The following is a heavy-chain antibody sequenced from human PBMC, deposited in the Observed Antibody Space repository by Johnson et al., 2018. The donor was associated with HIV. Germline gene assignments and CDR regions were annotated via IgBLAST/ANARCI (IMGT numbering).Heavy chain of an antibody. CDR3: ARVDKHDVGGINDAFDL. Sequence: VQLVEAGGGLVQPGGSLRLSCAASGFAFSSYWMSWIRQVPGKGLEWVAHIKEDESEKYLVDSVKGRFTISRDNAKNSVYLQMTTLRAEDTAVYYCARVDKHDVGGINDAFDLWGQGTMVIVSS. V-gene: IGHV3-7*01. CDR2: IKEDESEK. D-gene: IGHD1-26*01. J-gene: IGHJ3*01. CDR1: GFAFSSYW.